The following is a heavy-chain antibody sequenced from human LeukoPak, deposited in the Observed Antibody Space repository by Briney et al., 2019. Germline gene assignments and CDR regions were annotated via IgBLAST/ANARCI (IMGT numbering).Heavy chain of an antibody. D-gene: IGHD5-18*01. V-gene: IGHV3-74*03. J-gene: IGHJ4*02. CDR3: ARDLGYSIDY. Sequence: GGSLRLSCAASGSTFSSYWIHWVRQAPGKGLVWVSLINSDESITTYADSVKGRFTISRDNAKNTLYLQMNSLRPGDTAVYYCARDLGYSIDYWGQGTLVTVSS. CDR2: INSDESIT. CDR1: GSTFSSYW.